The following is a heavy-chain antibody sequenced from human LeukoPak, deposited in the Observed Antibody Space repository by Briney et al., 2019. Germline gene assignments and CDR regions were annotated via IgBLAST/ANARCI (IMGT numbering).Heavy chain of an antibody. Sequence: SVKVSCKASGFTFTSSAEQWVRQARGQRLEWVGWIVVGSGNTNYAQKFQERVTITRDMSTSTAYMELSSLRSEDTAVYYCTAGYLPAANYCYYYMDVWGKGTTVTVSS. V-gene: IGHV1-58*01. CDR1: GFTFTSSA. J-gene: IGHJ6*03. CDR2: IVVGSGNT. CDR3: TAGYLPAANYCYYYMDV. D-gene: IGHD2-2*01.